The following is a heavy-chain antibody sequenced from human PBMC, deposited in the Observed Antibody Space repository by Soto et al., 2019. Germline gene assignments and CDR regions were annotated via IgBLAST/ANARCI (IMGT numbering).Heavy chain of an antibody. J-gene: IGHJ4*02. CDR2: ISISSSYI. CDR1: GFTFSSYN. V-gene: IGHV3-21*01. D-gene: IGHD3-10*01. CDR3: ARRTRWFGELTTRYFDY. Sequence: EVQLVESGGGLVKPGGSLRLSCAASGFTFSSYNMNWVRQAPGKGLEWVSSISISSSYIYYADSVKGRFTISRDNAKNSLYLQMNRLRADDTAVYYCARRTRWFGELTTRYFDYWGQGTLVTVSS.